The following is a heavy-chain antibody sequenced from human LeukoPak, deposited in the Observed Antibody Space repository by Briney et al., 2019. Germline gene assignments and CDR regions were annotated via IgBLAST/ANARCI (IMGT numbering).Heavy chain of an antibody. D-gene: IGHD5-18*01. J-gene: IGHJ3*02. Sequence: GGSLRLSCAASGFTFSSYSMNWVRQAPGKGLEWVSYISSSSSTIYYADSVKGRFTIPRDNAKNSLYLQMNSLRAEDAAVYYCARGTAPDAFDIWGQGTMVTVSS. CDR2: ISSSSSTI. CDR1: GFTFSSYS. V-gene: IGHV3-48*01. CDR3: ARGTAPDAFDI.